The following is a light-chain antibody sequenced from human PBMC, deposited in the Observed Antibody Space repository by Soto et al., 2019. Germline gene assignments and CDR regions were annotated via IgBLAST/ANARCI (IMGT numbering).Light chain of an antibody. CDR2: AAS. Sequence: DIQMTQSPSSLSASVGDRVTITCRASQSISTYLNWYQQKPGKAPKLLIYAASSLQCGVPSRFSGSGSGTDFTLTISSLHPEDFATYYCQQSYRTRTFGQGTKVEIK. J-gene: IGKJ1*01. V-gene: IGKV1-39*01. CDR3: QQSYRTRT. CDR1: QSISTY.